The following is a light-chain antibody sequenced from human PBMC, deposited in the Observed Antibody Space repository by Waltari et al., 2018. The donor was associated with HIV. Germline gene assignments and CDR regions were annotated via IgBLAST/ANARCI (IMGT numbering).Light chain of an antibody. Sequence: QSVLTQPPSASGTHGQRVTISCSGSSSDIGSHTVNWYQQLPGTAPRLLIYTNNQRPSGVPDRFSGSKSGTSASLVISGLQSEDEADYFCAAWDDSLNGDVVFGGGTKLTVL. CDR3: AAWDDSLNGDVV. CDR2: TNN. CDR1: SSDIGSHT. V-gene: IGLV1-44*01. J-gene: IGLJ2*01.